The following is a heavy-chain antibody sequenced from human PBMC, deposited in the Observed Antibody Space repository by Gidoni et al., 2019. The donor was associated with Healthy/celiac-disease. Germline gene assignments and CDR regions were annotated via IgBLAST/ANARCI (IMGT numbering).Heavy chain of an antibody. V-gene: IGHV1-69*01. CDR2: IPIFGTD. D-gene: IGHD3-22*01. Sequence: IPIFGTDNYAQKFQGRVTITADESTSTAYMELSSLRSEDTAVYYCARAYYYDSSGYQVWFDPWVQGTLVTVSS. J-gene: IGHJ5*02. CDR3: ARAYYYDSSGYQVWFDP.